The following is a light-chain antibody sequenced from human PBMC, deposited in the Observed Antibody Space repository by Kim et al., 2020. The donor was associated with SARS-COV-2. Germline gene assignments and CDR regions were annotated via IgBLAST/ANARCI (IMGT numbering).Light chain of an antibody. J-gene: IGLJ3*02. V-gene: IGLV2-23*01. Sequence: GQSITISCTETNSDVGSYNLVSWYQQHPGKAPKLIIYEGSKRPSGVSNRFSGSKSGNTASLTISGLQTEDEADYYCCSYASSSPWVFGGGTKLTVL. CDR3: CSYASSSPWV. CDR2: EGS. CDR1: NSDVGSYNL.